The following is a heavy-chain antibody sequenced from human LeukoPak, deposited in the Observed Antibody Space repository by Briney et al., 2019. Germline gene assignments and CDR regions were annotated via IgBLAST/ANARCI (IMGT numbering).Heavy chain of an antibody. CDR2: IYHSGST. D-gene: IGHD2-15*01. J-gene: IGHJ4*02. CDR3: AREERVGVGRGIFAY. Sequence: PSETLSLTCTVSGYSISSGYYWGWIRQPPGKGLEWIGSIYHSGSTYYNPSLKSRVTISLDTSKNQFSLNLSSVTAADTAVYYCAREERVGVGRGIFAYWGQGPLVTVSS. CDR1: GYSISSGYY. V-gene: IGHV4-38-2*02.